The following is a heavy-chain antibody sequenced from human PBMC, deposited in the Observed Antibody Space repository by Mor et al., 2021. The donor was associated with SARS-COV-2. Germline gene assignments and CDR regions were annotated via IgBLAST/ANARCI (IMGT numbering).Heavy chain of an antibody. CDR3: AKASYGDYQGLGGYYGMDV. V-gene: IGHV3-23*01. D-gene: IGHD4-17*01. Sequence: KGLEWVSAISGSGGSTYYADSVKGRFTISRDNSKNTLYLQMNSLRAEDTAVYYCAKASYGDYQGLGGYYGMDVWGQGTTVTVSS. J-gene: IGHJ6*02. CDR2: ISGSGGST.